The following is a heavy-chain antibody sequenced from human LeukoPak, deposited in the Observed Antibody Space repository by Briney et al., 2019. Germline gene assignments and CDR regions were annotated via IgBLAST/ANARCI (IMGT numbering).Heavy chain of an antibody. CDR1: GYTFTNYG. Sequence: ASVKVSCKASGYTFTNYGITWVRQAPGQGLEWMGWVNAYADDTNYVQKFQGRITMTTDTSTSTAYVELRSLRSDDTAVYYCARDCIGCHGFDYWGQGTLVTVSS. V-gene: IGHV1-18*01. CDR2: VNAYADDT. D-gene: IGHD2-15*01. J-gene: IGHJ4*02. CDR3: ARDCIGCHGFDY.